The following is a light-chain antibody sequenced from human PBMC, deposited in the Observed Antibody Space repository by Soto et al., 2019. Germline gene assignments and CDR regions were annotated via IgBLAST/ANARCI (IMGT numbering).Light chain of an antibody. CDR2: GAS. Sequence: EIVLTQSPGTLSLTPGERATLSCRASQSVYNNYVAWYQQQPGQAPRLLIFGASRGATGIPDRFSGSGSGTDFTLSISRLEPEDFAVYSCQQYGSTPTFGQGTRLEIK. CDR3: QQYGSTPT. CDR1: QSVYNNY. V-gene: IGKV3-20*01. J-gene: IGKJ5*01.